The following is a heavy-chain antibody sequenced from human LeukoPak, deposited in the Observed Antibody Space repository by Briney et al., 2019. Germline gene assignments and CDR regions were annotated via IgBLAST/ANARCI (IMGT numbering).Heavy chain of an antibody. CDR1: GFTFDDYA. CDR3: AKALHYDSSGRYGMDV. J-gene: IGHJ6*02. V-gene: IGHV3-9*01. Sequence: GGSLRLSCAASGFTFDDYAMHWIRQAPGKGLEWVSGISWNSGSIGHADSVKGRFTISRDNAKNSLYLQMNSLRAEDTALYYCAKALHYDSSGRYGMDVWGQGTTVTVSS. D-gene: IGHD3-22*01. CDR2: ISWNSGSI.